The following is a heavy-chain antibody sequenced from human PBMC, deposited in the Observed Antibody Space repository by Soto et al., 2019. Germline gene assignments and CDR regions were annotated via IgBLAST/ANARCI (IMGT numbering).Heavy chain of an antibody. CDR3: ARTSYDSSGTAADP. V-gene: IGHV4-31*03. D-gene: IGHD3-22*01. J-gene: IGHJ5*02. CDR1: GGSISSGGYY. CDR2: IYYSGST. Sequence: SETLSLTCTVSGGSISSGGYYWSWIRQHPGKGLEWIGYIYYSGSTYYNPSLKSRVTISVDTSKNQFSLKLSSVTAADTAVYSCARTSYDSSGTAADPWGQGTLVTVSS.